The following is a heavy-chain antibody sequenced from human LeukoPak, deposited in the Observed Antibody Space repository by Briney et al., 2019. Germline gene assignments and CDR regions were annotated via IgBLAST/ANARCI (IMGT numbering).Heavy chain of an antibody. V-gene: IGHV7-4-1*02. CDR2: INTNTGNP. CDR1: GYTFTNYP. Sequence: GASVKVPCKASGYTFTNYPMSWVRQAPGQGLEWMGWINTNTGNPTYAQGFTGRFVFSLDTSVSTAYLQISSLKSEDTAVYYCARAGIEAAGKGGETNHWGQGTLVTVSS. D-gene: IGHD6-13*01. J-gene: IGHJ5*02. CDR3: ARAGIEAAGKGGETNH.